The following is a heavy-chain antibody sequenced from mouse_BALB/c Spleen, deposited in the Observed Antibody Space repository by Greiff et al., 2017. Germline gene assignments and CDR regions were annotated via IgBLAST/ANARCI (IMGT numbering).Heavy chain of an antibody. CDR2: INPGSGGT. D-gene: IGHD1-1*01. J-gene: IGHJ1*01. CDR1: GYAFTNYL. Sequence: QVQLQQSGAELVRPGTSVKVSCKASGYAFTNYLIEWVKQRPGQGLEWIGVINPGSGGTNYNEKFKGKATLTADKSSSTAYMQLSSLTSDDSAVYFCARGVYYGSSYVYWYFDVWGAGTTVTVSS. V-gene: IGHV1-54*01. CDR3: ARGVYYGSSYVYWYFDV.